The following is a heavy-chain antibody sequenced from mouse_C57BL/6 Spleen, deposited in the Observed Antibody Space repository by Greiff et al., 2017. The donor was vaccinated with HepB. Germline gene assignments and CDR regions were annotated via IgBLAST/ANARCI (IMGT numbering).Heavy chain of an antibody. CDR2: INPSSGYT. J-gene: IGHJ2*01. D-gene: IGHD2-4*01. CDR3: ARHDYDDAGYFDY. Sequence: QVQLQQPGAELAKPGASVKLSCKASGYTFTSYWMHWVHQRPGQGLEWIGDINPSSGYTKYNQKFKDKATLTADKSSSTAYMQLSSLTYEDSAVYYCARHDYDDAGYFDYWGQGTTLTVSS. CDR1: GYTFTSYW. V-gene: IGHV1-7*01.